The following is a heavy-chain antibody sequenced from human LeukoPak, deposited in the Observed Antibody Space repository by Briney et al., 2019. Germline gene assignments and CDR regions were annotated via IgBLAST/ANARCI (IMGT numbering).Heavy chain of an antibody. Sequence: GESLKISCKGSGYSFTSYWIGWVRQMPGKGLEWMGIIYPGDSDTRYSPSFQGQVTISADKSISTAYLQWSSLKASDTAMYYCARHGGSWYSVNWFDPWGQGTLVTVSS. CDR1: GYSFTSYW. J-gene: IGHJ5*02. D-gene: IGHD6-13*01. V-gene: IGHV5-51*01. CDR3: ARHGGSWYSVNWFDP. CDR2: IYPGDSDT.